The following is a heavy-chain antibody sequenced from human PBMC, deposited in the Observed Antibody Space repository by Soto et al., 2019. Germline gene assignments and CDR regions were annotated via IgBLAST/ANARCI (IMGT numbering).Heavy chain of an antibody. CDR3: AADRGSGSYYSYYYYYYGMDV. CDR1: GFTFTSSA. D-gene: IGHD3-10*01. CDR2: IVVGSGNT. Sequence: ASVKVSCKASGFTFTSSAVQWVRQARGQRLEWIGWIVVGSGNTNYAQKFQERVTITRDMSTSTAYMELSSLRSEDTAVYYCAADRGSGSYYSYYYYYYGMDVWGQGTTVTVSS. J-gene: IGHJ6*02. V-gene: IGHV1-58*01.